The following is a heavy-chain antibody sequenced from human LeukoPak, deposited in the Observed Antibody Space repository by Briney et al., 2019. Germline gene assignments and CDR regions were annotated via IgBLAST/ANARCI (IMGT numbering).Heavy chain of an antibody. CDR3: ARGPLDSGYTYFDY. CDR2: FSYSGNI. CDR1: GGSISSSSYY. V-gene: IGHV4-61*01. J-gene: IGHJ4*02. Sequence: SETLSLTCTVSGGSISSSSYYWSWIRQPPGKGLEWIGYFSYSGNINYNPSLKSRVTVSVDTSKNQFSLKLTSVTAADTAVYHCARGPLDSGYTYFDYWGQGTLVTVSS. D-gene: IGHD5-12*01.